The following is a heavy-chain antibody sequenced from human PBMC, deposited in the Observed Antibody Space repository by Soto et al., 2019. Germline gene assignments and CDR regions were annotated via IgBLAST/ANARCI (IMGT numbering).Heavy chain of an antibody. J-gene: IGHJ4*02. CDR3: ARAFPVVGTTSIDY. CDR1: GFTFSTYA. Sequence: QVQLVESGGGVVQPGRSLRLSCAASGFTFSTYAMHWVRQAPGKGLEWVAVISYDRSNKYYADSVKGRFTISRDNSKNTLYLQMNSLTTEDTTIYYCARAFPVVGTTSIDYWGQGTLIIVSS. D-gene: IGHD2-21*02. CDR2: ISYDRSNK. V-gene: IGHV3-30-3*01.